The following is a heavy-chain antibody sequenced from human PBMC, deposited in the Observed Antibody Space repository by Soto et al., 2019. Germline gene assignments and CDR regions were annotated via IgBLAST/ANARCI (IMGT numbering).Heavy chain of an antibody. Sequence: QVQLVESGGGVVQPGRSLRLSCAASGFTFSSYTMHWVRQAPGKGLEWVAVISYDGSNKYYADSVKGRFTISRDNSKNTLYLQMNSLRAEDTAVYYCARDGGATTDSGFGIWGQGTMVTVSS. CDR3: ARDGGATTDSGFGI. CDR2: ISYDGSNK. CDR1: GFTFSSYT. J-gene: IGHJ3*02. V-gene: IGHV3-30-3*01. D-gene: IGHD1-26*01.